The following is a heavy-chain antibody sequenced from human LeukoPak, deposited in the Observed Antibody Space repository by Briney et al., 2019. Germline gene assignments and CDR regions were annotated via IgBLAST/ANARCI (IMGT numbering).Heavy chain of an antibody. CDR1: GGSISSGGYS. Sequence: SQTLSLTCAVSGGSISSGGYSWNWIRQPPGKGLEWIGYIYHSGSTYYNPSLKSRVTISVDRSKNQFSLKLSSVTAADTAVYYCASSLSRYYYGSSGYAFDYWGQGTLVTVSS. J-gene: IGHJ4*02. CDR3: ASSLSRYYYGSSGYAFDY. CDR2: IYHSGST. D-gene: IGHD3-22*01. V-gene: IGHV4-30-2*01.